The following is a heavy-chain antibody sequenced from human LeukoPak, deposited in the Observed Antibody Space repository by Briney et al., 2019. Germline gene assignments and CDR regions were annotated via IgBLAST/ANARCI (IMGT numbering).Heavy chain of an antibody. CDR3: AREAGDSSGYFFDY. J-gene: IGHJ4*02. CDR1: GGTFSSYA. V-gene: IGHV1-69*01. D-gene: IGHD3-22*01. CDR2: INPIFGTA. Sequence: SVKVSCKASGGTFSSYAISWVRQAPGQGLEWMGGINPIFGTANYAQKFQGRVTITADESTSTAYMELRSLRSDDTAVYYCAREAGDSSGYFFDYWGQGTLVTVSS.